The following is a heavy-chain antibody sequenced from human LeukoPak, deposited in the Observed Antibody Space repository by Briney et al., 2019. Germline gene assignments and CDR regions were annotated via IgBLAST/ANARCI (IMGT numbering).Heavy chain of an antibody. Sequence: GGSLRLSCAASGFTFSTYSMNWVRQAPGKGLEWVSSISGSSVYIYCVDSVKGRFTISRDKAKNSLYLQMNSLRAEDTAVYYCARDPPYYDSSGYYYDYWGQGTLVTVSS. D-gene: IGHD3-22*01. V-gene: IGHV3-21*01. J-gene: IGHJ4*02. CDR1: GFTFSTYS. CDR2: ISGSSVYI. CDR3: ARDPPYYDSSGYYYDY.